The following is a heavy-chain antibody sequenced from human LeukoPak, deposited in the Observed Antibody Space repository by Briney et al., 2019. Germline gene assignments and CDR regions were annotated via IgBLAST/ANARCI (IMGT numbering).Heavy chain of an antibody. Sequence: ASVKVSCKASGGTFSSYAISWVRQAPGQGLEWMGWINPNSGGTKYAQKFQGRVTMTRDTSISTAYMELSRLRSDDTAVYYCARLHCSGGSCYSEGGWFDPWGQGTLVTVSS. CDR2: INPNSGGT. J-gene: IGHJ5*02. CDR3: ARLHCSGGSCYSEGGWFDP. D-gene: IGHD2-15*01. V-gene: IGHV1-2*02. CDR1: GGTFSSYA.